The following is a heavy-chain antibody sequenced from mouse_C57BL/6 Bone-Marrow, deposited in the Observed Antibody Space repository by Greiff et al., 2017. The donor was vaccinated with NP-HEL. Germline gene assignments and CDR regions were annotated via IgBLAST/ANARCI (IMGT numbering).Heavy chain of an antibody. J-gene: IGHJ2*01. CDR3: ARRADYDGDFDY. CDR2: IYPGDGDT. D-gene: IGHD2-4*01. CDR1: GYAFSSSW. Sequence: VQLQQSGPELVKPGASVKISCKASGYAFSSSWMNWVKQRPGKGLERIGRIYPGDGDTNYNGKFKGKATLTADKSSSTAYMQLSSLTSEDSAVYFCARRADYDGDFDYWGQGTTLTVSS. V-gene: IGHV1-82*01.